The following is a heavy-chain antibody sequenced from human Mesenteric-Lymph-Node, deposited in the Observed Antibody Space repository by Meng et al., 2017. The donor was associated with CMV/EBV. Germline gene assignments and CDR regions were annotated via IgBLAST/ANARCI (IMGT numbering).Heavy chain of an antibody. CDR1: GFTFNSYG. J-gene: IGHJ4*02. D-gene: IGHD3-3*01. V-gene: IGHV3-30*02. CDR2: IRYDGSNK. Sequence: GESLKISCAASGFTFNSYGIHWVRQAPGKGLEWVAFIRYDGSNKYYADSVKGRFTISRDNSKNTLYLQMDSLRAEDTAVYYCARDRNYDFWSGYSDYWGQGTLVTVSS. CDR3: ARDRNYDFWSGYSDY.